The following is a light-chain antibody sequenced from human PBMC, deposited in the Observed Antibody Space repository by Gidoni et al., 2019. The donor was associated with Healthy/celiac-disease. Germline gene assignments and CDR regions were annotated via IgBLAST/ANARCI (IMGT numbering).Light chain of an antibody. CDR2: DAS. Sequence: AIQFTQSPSSLSASVGDRITITCLASQGISSALAWYQQKPGKAPKLLIYDASSLESGVPSRFSGRGSGTYFTLTISSLQPEYFATYYCQQFNSYPQTFGGGTKVEIK. CDR3: QQFNSYPQT. CDR1: QGISSA. J-gene: IGKJ4*01. V-gene: IGKV1-13*02.